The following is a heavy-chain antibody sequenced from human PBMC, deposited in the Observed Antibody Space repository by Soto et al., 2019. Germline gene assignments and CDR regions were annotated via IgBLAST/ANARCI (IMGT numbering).Heavy chain of an antibody. CDR1: GFSLNTNAVG. CDR3: AHRRVRDSSGENFDP. J-gene: IGHJ5*02. CDR2: LYWDDDK. D-gene: IGHD6-19*01. Sequence: QITLKESGPTLVKPTQTLTLTCTFSGFSLNTNAVGVAWIRQPPGKALEWLALLYWDDDKRYSPSLKSRLTITTDPSKNQVVLTMTNMDPEDTATYYCAHRRVRDSSGENFDPWGQGTLVTVSS. V-gene: IGHV2-5*02.